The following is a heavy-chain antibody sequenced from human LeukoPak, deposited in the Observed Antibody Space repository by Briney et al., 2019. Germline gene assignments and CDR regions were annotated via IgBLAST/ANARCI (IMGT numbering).Heavy chain of an antibody. V-gene: IGHV3-7*01. CDR2: IKHDGSEKQDGSEK. CDR1: GFTFSQYW. Sequence: PGGSLRLSCAASGFTFSQYWMSWVRQAPGKGLEWVANIKHDGSEKQDGSEKNYVDSVKGRFTISRDNAKNSLYLQMNSLRAEDTAVYYCARSGRGVDSCYFYMDVWGKGTTVTVSS. CDR3: ARSGRGVDSCYFYMDV. J-gene: IGHJ6*03. D-gene: IGHD3-10*01.